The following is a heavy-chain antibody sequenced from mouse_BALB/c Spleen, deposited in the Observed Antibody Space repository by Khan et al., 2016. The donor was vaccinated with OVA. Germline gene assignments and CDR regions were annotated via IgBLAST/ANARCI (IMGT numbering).Heavy chain of an antibody. V-gene: IGHV3-2*02. CDR2: ISYSGNT. J-gene: IGHJ2*01. Sequence: EVQLVESGPGLVKPSQSLSLICTVTGYSITSDYAWNWIRQFPGNKLEWMVFISYSGNTKYNPSLKSRISITRDTSKNQFFLQLNSVTTEDTATYYCARVYGGDFDYWGQGTTLTVSS. CDR1: GYSITSDYA. CDR3: ARVYGGDFDY. D-gene: IGHD1-1*01.